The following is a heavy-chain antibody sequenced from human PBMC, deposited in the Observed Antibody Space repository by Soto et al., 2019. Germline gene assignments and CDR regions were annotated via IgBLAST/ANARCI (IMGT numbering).Heavy chain of an antibody. CDR1: GYTFTSYD. D-gene: IGHD6-6*01. CDR2: MNPNSGNT. Sequence: ASVKVSCKASGYTFTSYDINWVRQATGQGLEWMGWMNPNSGNTGYAQKFQGRVTMTRNTSISTAYMELSSLRSEDTAVYYCARGYGYPIAARPSNFDYWGQGTLVTVSS. J-gene: IGHJ4*02. V-gene: IGHV1-8*01. CDR3: ARGYGYPIAARPSNFDY.